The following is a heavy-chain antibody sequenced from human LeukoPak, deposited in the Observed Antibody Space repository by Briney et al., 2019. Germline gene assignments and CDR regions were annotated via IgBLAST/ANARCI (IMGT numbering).Heavy chain of an antibody. Sequence: ASVKVSCKASGYTFTSYAMNWVRQAPGQGLEWMGWINTNTGNPTYAQGFTGRFVFSLDTSVSTAYLQISSLKAEDTAVYYCARVGTTTVTTWIGYYYYCMDVWGKGTTVTVSS. V-gene: IGHV7-4-1*02. D-gene: IGHD4-17*01. CDR1: GYTFTSYA. CDR2: INTNTGNP. J-gene: IGHJ6*03. CDR3: ARVGTTTVTTWIGYYYYCMDV.